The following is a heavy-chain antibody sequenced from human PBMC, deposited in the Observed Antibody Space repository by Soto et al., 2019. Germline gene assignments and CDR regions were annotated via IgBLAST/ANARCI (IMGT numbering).Heavy chain of an antibody. V-gene: IGHV3-7*01. CDR1: GFTFNGYW. Sequence: EVQLVESGGGLVQPGGSLRLSCAASGFTFNGYWMGWVRQAPGKGLEWVASIMKDGGEKKYVDCVKGRFTISRDNAKNSVSLQMNRVRADDAAIYYCARDSDYYKADYWGQGTLVTVSS. J-gene: IGHJ4*02. CDR2: IMKDGGEK. CDR3: ARDSDYYKADY. D-gene: IGHD2-21*02.